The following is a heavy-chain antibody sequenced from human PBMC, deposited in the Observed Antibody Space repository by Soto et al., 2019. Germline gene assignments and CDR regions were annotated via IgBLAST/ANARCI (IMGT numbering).Heavy chain of an antibody. D-gene: IGHD3-3*01. J-gene: IGHJ3*01. Sequence: GASVKVSCKAPGGTFSTYIISWVRQAPGQGLEWMGRIIPIPDITNYAQKFQGRVTVTADRSTSTAYMELTSLKSEDTAVYYCARDRITTRGDAFDLWGQGTMVTGSS. V-gene: IGHV1-69*04. CDR1: GGTFSTYI. CDR2: IIPIPDIT. CDR3: ARDRITTRGDAFDL.